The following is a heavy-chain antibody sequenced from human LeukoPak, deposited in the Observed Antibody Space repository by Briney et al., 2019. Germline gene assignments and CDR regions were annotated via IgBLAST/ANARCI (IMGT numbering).Heavy chain of an antibody. J-gene: IGHJ4*02. CDR3: ARVAHPNYGSGSPSYY. V-gene: IGHV1-18*01. CDR1: GYTFTSYG. CDR2: ISAYNGNT. D-gene: IGHD3-10*01. Sequence: ASGKVSCKASGYTFTSYGISWVRRAPGQGLEWRGWISAYNGNTNYAQKLQGRVTMTTDTSTSTAYLELRRLSSRDTAVPYCARVAHPNYGSGSPSYYWGQGTLVTVSS.